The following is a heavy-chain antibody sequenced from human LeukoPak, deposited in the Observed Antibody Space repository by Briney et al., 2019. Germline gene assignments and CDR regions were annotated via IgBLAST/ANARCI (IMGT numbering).Heavy chain of an antibody. D-gene: IGHD3-10*01. Sequence: PSETLSLTCAVYGGSFSGYYWSWIRQPPGKGLGWIGEINHSGSTNYNPSLKSRVTISVDTSKNQFSLKLSSVSAADTAVYYCARGKSSTMVRGVMDVWGKGTTVTVSS. CDR3: ARGKSSTMVRGVMDV. V-gene: IGHV4-34*01. J-gene: IGHJ6*03. CDR2: INHSGST. CDR1: GGSFSGYY.